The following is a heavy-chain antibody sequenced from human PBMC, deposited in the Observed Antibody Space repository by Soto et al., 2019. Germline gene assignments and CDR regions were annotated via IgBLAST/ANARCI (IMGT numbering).Heavy chain of an antibody. CDR2: VYNSGST. V-gene: IGHV4-59*01. D-gene: IGHD6-13*01. J-gene: IGHJ4*02. Sequence: KPSETLSLTCTVSGGYISSNYWTWIRQPPGEGLEWIGYVYNSGSTNYTPSLKSRVTISEDTSKSQFSLKVNSMTAADTAVYYCARYRREAVAGYTLDNWGQGILVTVSS. CDR1: GGYISSNY. CDR3: ARYRREAVAGYTLDN.